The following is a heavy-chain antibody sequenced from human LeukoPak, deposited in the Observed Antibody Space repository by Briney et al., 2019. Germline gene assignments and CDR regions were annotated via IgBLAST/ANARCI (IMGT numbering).Heavy chain of an antibody. D-gene: IGHD1-26*01. CDR2: ISGTGGNT. Sequence: PGGSLRLSCAASGFTFSSYAMSWVRQAPGKGLEWVSTISGTGGNTYYSDSVKGRFTISRDNSKSTLYLQMNSLRADDTAVYYCAKDRGGGSHYWGQGTLVTVSS. CDR3: AKDRGGGSHY. CDR1: GFTFSSYA. V-gene: IGHV3-23*01. J-gene: IGHJ4*02.